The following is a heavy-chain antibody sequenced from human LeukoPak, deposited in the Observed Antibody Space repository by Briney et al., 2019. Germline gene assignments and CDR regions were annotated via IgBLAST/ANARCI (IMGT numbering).Heavy chain of an antibody. CDR2: ISWNRNTI. J-gene: IGHJ4*02. CDR3: AKDADDSGDYVGIDY. Sequence: GGSLRLSCTTSGFTFNDYAMHWVRQAPGKGLEWVAGISWNRNTIGYADSLRDRFTIFRDDAENSLYLQINSLRPEDTAIYYCAKDADDSGDYVGIDYWGQGILVTVSS. CDR1: GFTFNDYA. D-gene: IGHD4-17*01. V-gene: IGHV3-9*01.